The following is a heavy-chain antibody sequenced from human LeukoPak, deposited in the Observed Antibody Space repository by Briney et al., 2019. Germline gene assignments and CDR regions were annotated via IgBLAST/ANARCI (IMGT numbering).Heavy chain of an antibody. V-gene: IGHV3-53*01. Sequence: PGGSLSLSCAASGFPFSTNYMSWVRQAPGKGLEWVSVIYSGGSTYYADSVQGRFTISRDNSKNTLYLQMNSLRAEDTAVYYCARGRGTYYFDYWGQGTLVTVSS. D-gene: IGHD3-10*01. CDR3: ARGRGTYYFDY. J-gene: IGHJ4*02. CDR2: IYSGGST. CDR1: GFPFSTNY.